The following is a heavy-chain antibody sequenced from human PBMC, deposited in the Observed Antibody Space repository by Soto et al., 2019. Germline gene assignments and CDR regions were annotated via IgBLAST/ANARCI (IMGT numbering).Heavy chain of an antibody. J-gene: IGHJ3*01. D-gene: IGHD3-9*01. CDR1: GLSFSSYW. CDR2: INTDGSST. CDR3: ARSPGGYYID. V-gene: IGHV3-74*01. Sequence: EVQLMESGGGLVQSGGSVRLSCADSGLSFSSYWMHWVRQGPGKGLVWVSRINTDGSSTNYADTVKGRFTISRDNAKNTVYLQMNSLRAEDTAVYYCARSPGGYYIDWGQGTMVNVSS.